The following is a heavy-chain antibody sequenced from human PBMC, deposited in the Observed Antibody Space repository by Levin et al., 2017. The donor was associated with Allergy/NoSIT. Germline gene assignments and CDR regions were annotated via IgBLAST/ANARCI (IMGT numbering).Heavy chain of an antibody. CDR1: GFTFSRYA. J-gene: IGHJ4*02. CDR3: ARDPTAYYFDS. Sequence: GGSLRLSCAASGFTFSRYAMSWVRQAPGKGLEWVSTITGRGDSTFYADSVKVRFTISRDNSQNTLYLHMNNLRADDTAMYYCARDPTAYYFDSWGQGTLVTVSS. V-gene: IGHV3-23*01. CDR2: ITGRGDST.